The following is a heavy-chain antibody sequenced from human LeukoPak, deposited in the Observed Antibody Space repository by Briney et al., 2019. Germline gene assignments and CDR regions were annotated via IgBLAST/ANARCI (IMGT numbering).Heavy chain of an antibody. V-gene: IGHV1-24*01. D-gene: IGHD2-2*01. J-gene: IGHJ3*02. CDR1: GYTLTELS. CDR3: ARDPNIVVIPAAITAFDI. Sequence: ASVKVSCKVSGYTLTELSMHWVRQAPGKGLEWMGGFDPEDGETIYAQKFQGRVTMTEDTSTDTAYMELSSLRSEDTAVYYCARDPNIVVIPAAITAFDIWGQGTMVTVSS. CDR2: FDPEDGET.